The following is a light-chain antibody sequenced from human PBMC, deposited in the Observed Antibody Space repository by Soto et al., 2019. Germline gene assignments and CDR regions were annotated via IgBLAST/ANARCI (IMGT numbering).Light chain of an antibody. CDR3: QQYGSSLQT. CDR1: QSVSSSY. J-gene: IGKJ1*01. Sequence: EIVLTQSPGTLSLSPGERATLSCRAIQSVSSSYLAWYQQKPGQAPRLLIYGASSRASGIPDRFSGSGSGTDFTLTISRMEPEDFAVYYCQQYGSSLQTFGQGTKVDIK. V-gene: IGKV3-20*01. CDR2: GAS.